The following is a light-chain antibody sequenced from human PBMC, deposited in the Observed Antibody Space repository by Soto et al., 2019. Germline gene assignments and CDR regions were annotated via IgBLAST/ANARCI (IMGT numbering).Light chain of an antibody. V-gene: IGLV2-14*01. CDR1: SSDVGGYNY. CDR3: SSYTSSLYV. Sequence: QSALTQPASVSGSPGQSITISCTGTSSDVGGYNYVSWYQQHPGKAPKLMIYDVSNRPSGVSNRFSGSKSGNTASLTISGLQAADDADSYCSSYTSSLYVFGTGTKLTVL. CDR2: DVS. J-gene: IGLJ1*01.